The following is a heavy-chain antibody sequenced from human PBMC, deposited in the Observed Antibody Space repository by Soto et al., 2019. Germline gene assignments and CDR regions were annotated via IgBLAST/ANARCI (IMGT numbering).Heavy chain of an antibody. V-gene: IGHV1-8*01. D-gene: IGHD1-1*01. CDR2: MNPNTGNS. CDR3: ARRAETNGWNGFGADKYYFDF. J-gene: IGHJ4*02. Sequence: ASVKVSCKVSGYTLTELSMHWVRQAPGQGLEWMGWMNPNTGNSGYAQKFQGRVTMTSDTSISTAHMELSSLRSEDTAVYYCARRAETNGWNGFGADKYYFDFWGQGTLVTVSS. CDR1: GYTLTELS.